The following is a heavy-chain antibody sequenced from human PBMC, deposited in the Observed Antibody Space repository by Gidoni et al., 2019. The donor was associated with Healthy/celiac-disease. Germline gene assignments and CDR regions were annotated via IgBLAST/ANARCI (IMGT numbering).Heavy chain of an antibody. D-gene: IGHD1-26*01. CDR3: ARDRGGRSRWYFDL. CDR1: GGSISSSSYY. V-gene: IGHV4-39*07. Sequence: QLQLQESGPGLVKPSETLSLTCTVPGGSISSSSYYWGWIRQPPGKGLEWIGSIYYSGSTYYNPSLKSRVTISVDTSKNQFSLKLSSVTAADTAVYYCARDRGGRSRWYFDLWGRGTLVTVSS. CDR2: IYYSGST. J-gene: IGHJ2*01.